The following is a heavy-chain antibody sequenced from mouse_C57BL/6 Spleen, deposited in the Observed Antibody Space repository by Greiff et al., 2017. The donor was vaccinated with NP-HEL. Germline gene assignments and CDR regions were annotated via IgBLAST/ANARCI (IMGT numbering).Heavy chain of an antibody. J-gene: IGHJ3*01. CDR3: ARWGDDYGFAY. V-gene: IGHV1-42*01. Sequence: VQLKESGPELVKPGASVKISCKASGYSFTGYYMNWVKQSPEKSLEWIGEINPSTGGTTYNQKFKAKATLTVDKSSSTAYMQLKSLTSEDSAVYYCARWGDDYGFAYWGQGTLVTVSA. CDR2: INPSTGGT. D-gene: IGHD2-4*01. CDR1: GYSFTGYY.